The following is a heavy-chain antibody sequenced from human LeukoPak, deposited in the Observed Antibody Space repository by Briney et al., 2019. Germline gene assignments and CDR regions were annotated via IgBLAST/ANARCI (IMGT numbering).Heavy chain of an antibody. V-gene: IGHV4-34*01. Sequence: SETLSLTCTVSGGSFSGYYCTWIRQPPGKGLEWIGEINHSGSANYNPSLKSRVTISLDTSKNQFSLKLSSVTAADTAVYYCARDWWNYDILTGYSYNWFDPWGQGTLVTVSS. CDR2: INHSGSA. CDR1: GGSFSGYY. J-gene: IGHJ5*02. CDR3: ARDWWNYDILTGYSYNWFDP. D-gene: IGHD3-9*01.